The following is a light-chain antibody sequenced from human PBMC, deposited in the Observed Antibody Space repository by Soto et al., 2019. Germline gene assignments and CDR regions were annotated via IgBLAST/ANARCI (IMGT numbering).Light chain of an antibody. V-gene: IGKV1D-8*01. CDR3: QQYYILPYT. Sequence: VIWVSQSPSSLSASTGDRVTISCRMSQGVSTFLAWYQQKPGKAPDLLIYTASTLQSGVPSRFSGSGSGTDFTLTISRLQSEDFATYYCQQYYILPYTFGQGTKLEIK. CDR1: QGVSTF. CDR2: TAS. J-gene: IGKJ2*01.